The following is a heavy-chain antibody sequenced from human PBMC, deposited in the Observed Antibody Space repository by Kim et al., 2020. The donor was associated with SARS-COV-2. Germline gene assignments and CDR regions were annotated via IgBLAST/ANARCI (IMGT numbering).Heavy chain of an antibody. Sequence: SETLSLTCTVSGDSVSDSRYYWSWVRQPPGQRLEWIGFVSYSGETDYNHSLRSRVTISLDTSENQFSLRLHSVTAADTALYYGVRSGGYAFNYFEYWGQG. D-gene: IGHD3-10*01. J-gene: IGHJ4*02. CDR1: GDSVSDSRYY. V-gene: IGHV4-61*01. CDR3: VRSGGYAFNYFEY. CDR2: VSYSGET.